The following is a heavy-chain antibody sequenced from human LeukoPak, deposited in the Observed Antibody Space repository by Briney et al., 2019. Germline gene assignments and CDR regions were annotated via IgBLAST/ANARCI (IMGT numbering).Heavy chain of an antibody. V-gene: IGHV4-39*07. CDR2: INHSGST. CDR1: GGSISSSSYY. D-gene: IGHD4-17*01. CDR3: ARLSTVTTSFDY. J-gene: IGHJ4*02. Sequence: SSETLSLTCTVSGGSISSSSYYWSWIRQPPGKGLEWIGEINHSGSTNYNPSLKSRVTISVDTSKNQFSLKLSSVTAADTAVYYCARLSTVTTSFDYWGQGTLVTVSS.